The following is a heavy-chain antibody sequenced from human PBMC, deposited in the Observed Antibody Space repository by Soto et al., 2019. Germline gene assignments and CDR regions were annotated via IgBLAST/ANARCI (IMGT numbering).Heavy chain of an antibody. CDR3: ARDLRIQLWPAQRYYYGMDV. V-gene: IGHV1-69*13. CDR2: IIPIFGTA. J-gene: IGHJ6*02. D-gene: IGHD5-18*01. CDR1: GGTFSSYA. Sequence: GASVKVSCKASGGTFSSYAISWVRQVPGQGLEWMGGIIPIFGTANYAQKFQGRVTITADESTSTAYMELSSLRSEDTAVYYCARDLRIQLWPAQRYYYGMDVWGQGTTVTVSS.